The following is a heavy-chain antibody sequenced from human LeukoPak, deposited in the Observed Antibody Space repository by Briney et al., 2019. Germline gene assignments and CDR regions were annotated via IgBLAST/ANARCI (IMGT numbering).Heavy chain of an antibody. J-gene: IGHJ4*02. D-gene: IGHD3-22*01. CDR2: IYTSGST. CDR3: AGGYYYDSSGYYKSDY. CDR1: GGSISSGSYY. V-gene: IGHV4-61*02. Sequence: SQTLSLTCTVSGGSISSGSYYWSWIRQPAGKGLEWIGRIYTSGSTNHNPSLKSRVTISVDTSKNQFSLKLSSVTAADTAVYYCAGGYYYDSSGYYKSDYWGQGTLVTVSS.